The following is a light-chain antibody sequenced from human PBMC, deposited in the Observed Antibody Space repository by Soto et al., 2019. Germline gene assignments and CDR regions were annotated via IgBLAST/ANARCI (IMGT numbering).Light chain of an antibody. J-gene: IGLJ2*01. CDR1: KLGDKF. CDR2: QDT. V-gene: IGLV3-1*01. Sequence: SYELTQPPSVSVSPGQTASITCSGDKLGDKFTRWYQQKPGQSPVLLIYQDTRRPSGIPERFSGSNSGNTTTLTISGTQAMDEADYYCQAWDSVSDVVFGGGTKVTVL. CDR3: QAWDSVSDVV.